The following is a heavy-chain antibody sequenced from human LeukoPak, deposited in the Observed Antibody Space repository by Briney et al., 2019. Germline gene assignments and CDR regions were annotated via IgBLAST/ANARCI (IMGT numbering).Heavy chain of an antibody. CDR3: ARDSTWLLDY. V-gene: IGHV3-7*03. Sequence: GGSLRLSCTASGFTFRSHWMTWVRQPPGKGLEWVANIKEDGTVKYYVDSVKGRFTISRDNTKNIMYLEMNSLRADDTAVYFCARDSTWLLDYWGQGTLITVSS. D-gene: IGHD6-19*01. J-gene: IGHJ4*02. CDR2: IKEDGTVK. CDR1: GFTFRSHW.